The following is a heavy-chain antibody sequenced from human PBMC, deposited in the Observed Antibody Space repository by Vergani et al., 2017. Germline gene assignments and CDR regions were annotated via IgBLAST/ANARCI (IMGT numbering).Heavy chain of an antibody. Sequence: QVQLQESGPGLVKPSETLSLTCTVSGNSVISTYYHLGWIRHPPGKGLEWIGSMDYSGSTSSNPSLESRISISFETPKNQFSLRLTSGTAADTAVYYCASKRGACRAAYCHSYDFWGPGALVGVSS. D-gene: IGHD2-15*01. J-gene: IGHJ4*02. CDR1: GNSVISTYYH. CDR2: MDYSGST. CDR3: ASKRGACRAAYCHSYDF. V-gene: IGHV4-39*01.